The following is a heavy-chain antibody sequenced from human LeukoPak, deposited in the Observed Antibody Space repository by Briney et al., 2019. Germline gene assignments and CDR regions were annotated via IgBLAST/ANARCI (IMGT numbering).Heavy chain of an antibody. CDR3: AIHSSAKLLDY. CDR1: GFTFSSYA. Sequence: GGSLRLSCAASGFTFSSYAMHWVRPAPAKGLQWVAVISYDGCNKYYADSVKGRFTISRDNTKNSLYLQMNSLRAEDTAVYYCAIHSSAKLLDYSGQGALVTVSS. D-gene: IGHD2-2*01. V-gene: IGHV3-30-3*01. CDR2: ISYDGCNK. J-gene: IGHJ4*02.